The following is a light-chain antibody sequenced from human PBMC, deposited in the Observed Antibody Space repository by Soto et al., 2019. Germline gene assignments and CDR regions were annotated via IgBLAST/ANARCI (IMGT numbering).Light chain of an antibody. CDR2: KVS. CDR1: QTISSW. V-gene: IGKV1-5*03. CDR3: QHYNSYSEA. J-gene: IGKJ1*01. Sequence: DIRMTQSPSTLSGSVGDRVTSTFRASQTISSWLAWYQQKPGKAPKLLIYKVSTLKSGVPSRFSGSVSGTEITLTISSLQPDDFATYYCQHYNSYSEAFGQGTKVERK.